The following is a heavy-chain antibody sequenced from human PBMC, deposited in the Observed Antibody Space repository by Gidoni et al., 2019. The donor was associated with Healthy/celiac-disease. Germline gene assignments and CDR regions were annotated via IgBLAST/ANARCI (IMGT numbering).Heavy chain of an antibody. D-gene: IGHD4-17*01. CDR3: TTPGGLRGDYGDP. J-gene: IGHJ5*02. Sequence: EVQLVESGGGLVKPGGSLRLSCAASGFTFSNAWMSWVRQAPGKGLEWVGRIKSKTDGGTTDYAAPVKGRFTISRDDSKNTLYLQMNSLKTEDTAVYYCTTPGGLRGDYGDPVGQGTLVTVSS. CDR2: IKSKTDGGTT. CDR1: GFTFSNAW. V-gene: IGHV3-15*01.